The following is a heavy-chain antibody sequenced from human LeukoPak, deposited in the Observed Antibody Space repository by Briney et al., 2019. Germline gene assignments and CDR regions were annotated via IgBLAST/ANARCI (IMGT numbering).Heavy chain of an antibody. D-gene: IGHD5-18*01. J-gene: IGHJ6*02. CDR2: IWYDGSNE. Sequence: PGRSLRLSCAASGVTFSSYGMDWVRQAPGKGLEWGAVIWYDGSNEYYADSVKGRFTISRDNSQNTLYLPMNSLRAEDTAVYYCARDVGIRLWFRDYYGLDVWGQGTTVTVSS. CDR1: GVTFSSYG. V-gene: IGHV3-33*01. CDR3: ARDVGIRLWFRDYYGLDV.